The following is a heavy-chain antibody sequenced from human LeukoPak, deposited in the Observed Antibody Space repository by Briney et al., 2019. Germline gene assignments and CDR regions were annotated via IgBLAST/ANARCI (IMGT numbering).Heavy chain of an antibody. CDR1: GFTFSRHW. J-gene: IGHJ1*01. CDR3: GSGITEVGSVAIEH. V-gene: IGHV3-74*01. D-gene: IGHD3-10*01. CDR2: VNADESRA. Sequence: GGSLRLSCAASGFTFSRHWMYSVRQAPGKGLVWVSRVNADESRAIIADSVKGRFTISRDNARDTVYLQMNSLSVEDTAVYFCGSGITEVGSVAIEHWGQGTLVTVSS.